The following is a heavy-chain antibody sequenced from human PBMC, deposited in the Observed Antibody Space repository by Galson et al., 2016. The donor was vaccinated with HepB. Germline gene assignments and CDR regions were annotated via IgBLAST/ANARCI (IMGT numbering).Heavy chain of an antibody. J-gene: IGHJ5*02. V-gene: IGHV5-10-1*01. Sequence: QSGAEVKKPGQSLRISCEASGYSFTTYWISWARQMPGKGLEWMGKIDPSDSDVYYSPSFQSHVTFSVNRSITTAYLQWSGLKASDTAIYYCARHATEDPLGDYFEPWGQGTPVIVSS. D-gene: IGHD2-15*01. CDR3: ARHATEDPLGDYFEP. CDR2: IDPSDSDV. CDR1: GYSFTTYW.